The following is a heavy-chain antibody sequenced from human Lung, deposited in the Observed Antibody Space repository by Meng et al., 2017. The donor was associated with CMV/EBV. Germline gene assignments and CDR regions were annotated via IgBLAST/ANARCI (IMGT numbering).Heavy chain of an antibody. D-gene: IGHD3-3*01. CDR2: IIPLIDVV. CDR3: AKERRWDYGSWSGSYSSWLDS. V-gene: IGHV1-69*10. Sequence: AMRWVRQGTGQGIEWKGGIIPLIDVVKYAEKFQGRDKITADKTTSTVFMELSRLRSEDTAVYYCAKERRWDYGSWSGSYSSWLDSWGQGTLVTVSS. J-gene: IGHJ5*01. CDR1: A.